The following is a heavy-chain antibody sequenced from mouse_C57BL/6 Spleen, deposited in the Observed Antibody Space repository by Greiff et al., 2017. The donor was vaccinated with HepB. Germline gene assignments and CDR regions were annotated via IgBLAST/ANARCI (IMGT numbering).Heavy chain of an antibody. J-gene: IGHJ3*01. CDR2: ISSGGDYI. CDR3: TRGDSSGYRFAY. V-gene: IGHV5-9-1*02. Sequence: DVQLVESGEGLVKPGGSLKLSCAASGFTFSSYAMSWVRQTPEKRLEWVAYISSGGDYIYYADTVKGPFTISRDNARNTLYLQMSSLKSEDTAMYYCTRGDSSGYRFAYWGQGTLVTVSA. D-gene: IGHD3-2*02. CDR1: GFTFSSYA.